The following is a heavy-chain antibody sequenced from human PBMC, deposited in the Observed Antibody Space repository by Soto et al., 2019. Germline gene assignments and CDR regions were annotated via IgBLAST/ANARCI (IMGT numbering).Heavy chain of an antibody. D-gene: IGHD1-7*01. CDR3: ARESGDNWDYEAY. CDR1: GGSISSYH. V-gene: IGHV4-4*07. J-gene: IGHJ4*02. Sequence: KPSYTLSLTCTVSGGSISSYHWSWIRQSAGKGLEWIGRIYTSGNTHYNPSLKSRVTVSIDTSKNQFFLTVNSVTAADSAVYYCARESGDNWDYEAYWGQGTPVTVSS. CDR2: IYTSGNT.